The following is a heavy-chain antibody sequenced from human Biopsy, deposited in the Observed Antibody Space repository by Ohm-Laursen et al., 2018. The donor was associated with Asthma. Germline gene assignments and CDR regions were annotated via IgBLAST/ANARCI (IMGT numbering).Heavy chain of an antibody. CDR3: ARAPYSDAIDS. CDR2: ISLNTGDA. J-gene: IGHJ4*02. CDR1: GYTFISYA. Sequence: SVKVSCNASGYTFISYAIHWVRQAPGQRLEWMGWISLNTGDANLAQKFRGWVTMTRDTSISTAYLVLSGLKSHDTAVYYCARAPYSDAIDSWGQGTLVAVSS. V-gene: IGHV1-2*04. D-gene: IGHD1-26*01.